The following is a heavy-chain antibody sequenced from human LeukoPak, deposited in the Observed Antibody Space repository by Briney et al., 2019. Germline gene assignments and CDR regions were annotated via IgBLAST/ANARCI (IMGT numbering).Heavy chain of an antibody. CDR3: ARPVNYYGSGSYRGDYFDY. Sequence: ASVKVSCKASGYTFTSYDINWVRQATGQGLEWMGWMNPNSGNTGYAQKFQGRVTMTRNTSISTAYMELSSLRSEDTAVYYCARPVNYYGSGSYRGDYFDYWGQGTLVTVSS. J-gene: IGHJ4*02. D-gene: IGHD3-10*01. CDR1: GYTFTSYD. CDR2: MNPNSGNT. V-gene: IGHV1-8*01.